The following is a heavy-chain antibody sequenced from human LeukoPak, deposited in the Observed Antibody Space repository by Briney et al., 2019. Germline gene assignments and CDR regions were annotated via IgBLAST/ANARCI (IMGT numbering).Heavy chain of an antibody. CDR2: IYPGDSHT. V-gene: IGHV5-51*01. J-gene: IGHJ5*01. Sequence: GESLKISCKASGYSFSNSWIGWVRQMPGKGLEWMGIIYPGDSHTIYSLSFQGQITISADKSITTAYLQWSSLEASDTAMYYCARQRTSENWFDSWGQGTTVTVSS. CDR1: GYSFSNSW. D-gene: IGHD1-14*01. CDR3: ARQRTSENWFDS.